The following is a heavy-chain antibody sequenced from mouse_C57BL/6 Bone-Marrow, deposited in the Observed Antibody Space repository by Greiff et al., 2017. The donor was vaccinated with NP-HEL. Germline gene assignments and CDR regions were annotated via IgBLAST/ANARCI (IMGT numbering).Heavy chain of an antibody. V-gene: IGHV5-4*01. D-gene: IGHD2-4*01. CDR3: AREGIYYDYGFAY. Sequence: DVMLVESGGGLVKPGGSLKLSCAASGFTFSSYALSWVRQTPEKRLEWVATISAGGSYTYYPDNVKGRFTISRDTAKNNLYLQMSHLKSEDTAMYYCAREGIYYDYGFAYWGQGTLVTVSA. CDR2: ISAGGSYT. J-gene: IGHJ3*01. CDR1: GFTFSSYA.